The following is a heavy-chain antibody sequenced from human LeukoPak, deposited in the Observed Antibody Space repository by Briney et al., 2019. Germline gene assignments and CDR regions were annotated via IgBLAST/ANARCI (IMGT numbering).Heavy chain of an antibody. CDR3: AKDGYTRGYDSSGYYPNSGTKQGLDY. CDR2: ISGSGGST. Sequence: QTGGSLRLSCAASGFTFSSYAMSWVRQAPGKGLEWVSAISGSGGSTYYADSVKGRFTISRDNSKDTLYLQMNSLRAEDTAVYYCAKDGYTRGYDSSGYYPNSGTKQGLDYWGQGTLVTVSS. D-gene: IGHD3-22*01. V-gene: IGHV3-23*01. CDR1: GFTFSSYA. J-gene: IGHJ4*02.